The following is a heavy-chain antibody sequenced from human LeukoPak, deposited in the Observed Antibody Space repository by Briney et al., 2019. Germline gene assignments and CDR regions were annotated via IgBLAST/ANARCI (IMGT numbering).Heavy chain of an antibody. V-gene: IGHV1-69*13. CDR2: IIPIFGTA. CDR1: GGTFSSYA. Sequence: VASVKVSCKASGGTFSSYAISWVRQAPGRGLEWMGGIIPIFGTANYAQKFQGRVTITADESTSTAYMELSSLRSEDTAVYYCARDPGVLRFLEWSPLGMDVWGQGTTVTVSS. J-gene: IGHJ6*02. CDR3: ARDPGVLRFLEWSPLGMDV. D-gene: IGHD3-3*01.